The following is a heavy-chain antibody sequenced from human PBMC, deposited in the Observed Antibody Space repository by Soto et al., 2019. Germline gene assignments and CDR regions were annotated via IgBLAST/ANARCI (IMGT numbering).Heavy chain of an antibody. Sequence: QVQLVESGGGVVQPGRSLRLSCAASGFTFSSYGMHWVRQAPGKGLEWVAVISYDGSNKYYADSVKGQFTISRDNSKNTLYRQMNSLRAEDTAVYYCAKEWCIAARRGGYNWFDPWGQGTLVTVSS. J-gene: IGHJ5*02. CDR2: ISYDGSNK. CDR3: AKEWCIAARRGGYNWFDP. V-gene: IGHV3-30*18. D-gene: IGHD6-6*01. CDR1: GFTFSSYG.